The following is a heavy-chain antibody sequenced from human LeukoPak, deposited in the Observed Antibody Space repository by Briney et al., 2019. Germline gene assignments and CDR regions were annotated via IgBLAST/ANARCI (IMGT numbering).Heavy chain of an antibody. CDR2: IHYSGST. CDR3: ARRIPTFFFDY. V-gene: IGHV4-59*08. J-gene: IGHJ4*02. CDR1: GGSISTYY. D-gene: IGHD2-21*01. Sequence: SEILSLTCTVSGGSISTYYWSWIRQPPGKGLEWIAYIHYSGSTNYNPSLKSRVTISVDTSKNHFSLKLTSVTAADTAVYYCARRIPTFFFDYWGQGTLVTVSS.